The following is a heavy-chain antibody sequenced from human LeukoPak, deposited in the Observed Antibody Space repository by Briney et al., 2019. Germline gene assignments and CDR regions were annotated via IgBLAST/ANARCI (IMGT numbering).Heavy chain of an antibody. J-gene: IGHJ4*02. D-gene: IGHD3-10*01. V-gene: IGHV4-34*01. CDR1: GGSLSGYY. Sequence: SETLSLTCAVYGGSLSGYYWSWIRQPPGKGLEWIGEINHSGSTNYNPSLKSRVTISVDTSKNQFSLKLSSVTAADTAVYYCARRRASYYYGSGSRPIDYWGQGTLVTVSS. CDR2: INHSGST. CDR3: ARRRASYYYGSGSRPIDY.